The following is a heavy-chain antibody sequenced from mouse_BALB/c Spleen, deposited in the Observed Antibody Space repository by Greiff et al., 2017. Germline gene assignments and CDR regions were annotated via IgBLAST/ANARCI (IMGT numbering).Heavy chain of an antibody. CDR1: GFTFSSYA. CDR3: AGDRDLFAY. CDR2: ISSGGSYT. J-gene: IGHJ3*01. Sequence: EVQRVESGGGLVKPGGSLKLSCAASGFTFSSYAMSWVRQTPEKRLEWVATISSGGSYTYYPDSVKGRFTISRDNAKNTLYLQMSSLRSEDTAMYYCAGDRDLFAYWGQGTLVTVSA. D-gene: IGHD2-14*01. V-gene: IGHV5-9-3*01.